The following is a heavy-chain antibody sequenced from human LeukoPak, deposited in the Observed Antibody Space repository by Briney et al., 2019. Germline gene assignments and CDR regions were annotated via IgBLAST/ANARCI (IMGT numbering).Heavy chain of an antibody. J-gene: IGHJ6*02. V-gene: IGHV1-18*01. D-gene: IGHD5-18*01. CDR1: GYTFTSYG. Sequence: ASVKVSCKASGYTFTSYGISWVRQAPGQGLEWMGWISAYNGNTNYAQKLQGRVTMTTDTSTSTAYMELRSLRSDDTAVYYCARVIRGYSYGWPYYYYYYGMDVWGQGTTVTVSS. CDR3: ARVIRGYSYGWPYYYYYYGMDV. CDR2: ISAYNGNT.